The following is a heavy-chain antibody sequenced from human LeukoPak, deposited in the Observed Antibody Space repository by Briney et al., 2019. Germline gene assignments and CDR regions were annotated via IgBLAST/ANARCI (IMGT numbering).Heavy chain of an antibody. CDR1: GYTFTNYY. D-gene: IGHD3-10*01. CDR2: INPSGGST. V-gene: IGHV1-46*01. J-gene: IGHJ4*02. Sequence: ASLKVSCTASGYTFTNYYVHWVRQAPGQGLEWMGIINPSGGSTSHAQTFQGRVAMTEDTSTSTVYMELSSLRSEDPAVYYCARDNYGSGRSPFDYWGEGTLVTVSS. CDR3: ARDNYGSGRSPFDY.